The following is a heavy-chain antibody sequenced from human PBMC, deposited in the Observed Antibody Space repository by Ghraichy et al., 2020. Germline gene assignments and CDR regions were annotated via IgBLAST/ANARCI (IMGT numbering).Heavy chain of an antibody. CDR2: IKQDGSQK. V-gene: IGHV3-7*01. CDR1: GFTFSNYW. CDR3: ARTYCTGSVCYPEYFQH. D-gene: IGHD2-8*02. J-gene: IGHJ1*01. Sequence: GESLNISCAASGFTFSNYWMSWVRQAPGKGLEWVANIKQDGSQKHYVDSVKGRFTISRDNAKNSLSLQMNRLRVEDTAVYYCARTYCTGSVCYPEYFQHWGQGTLVTVSS.